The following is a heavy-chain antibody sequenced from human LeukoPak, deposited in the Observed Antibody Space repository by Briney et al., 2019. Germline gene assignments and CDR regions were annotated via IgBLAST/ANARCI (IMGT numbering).Heavy chain of an antibody. J-gene: IGHJ4*02. Sequence: GGSLRLSCAASGFTFSSYAMSWVRQAPGKGLEWVSAISGSGGSTYYADSVKGRFTISRDNSKNTLYLQMNSLRAEDTAVYYCAKDAPRYYDYVWGSYRFDYWGQGTLVTVSS. CDR2: ISGSGGST. CDR3: AKDAPRYYDYVWGSYRFDY. V-gene: IGHV3-23*01. CDR1: GFTFSSYA. D-gene: IGHD3-16*02.